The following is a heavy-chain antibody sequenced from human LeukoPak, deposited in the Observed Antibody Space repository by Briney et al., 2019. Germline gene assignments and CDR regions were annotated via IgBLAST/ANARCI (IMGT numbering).Heavy chain of an antibody. Sequence: PGGSLRLSCAASRFTFSNYAMSWVRQAAGKGLEWVSGITSGHSTFYADSVKGRFTISRGNSKNTVYLQMNSLRAEDTAVYYCAKDYPECTGTSCSGEAFFDYWGQGTLVTVSS. CDR1: RFTFSNYA. V-gene: IGHV3-23*01. CDR3: AKDYPECTGTSCSGEAFFDY. J-gene: IGHJ4*02. D-gene: IGHD2-2*01. CDR2: ITSGHST.